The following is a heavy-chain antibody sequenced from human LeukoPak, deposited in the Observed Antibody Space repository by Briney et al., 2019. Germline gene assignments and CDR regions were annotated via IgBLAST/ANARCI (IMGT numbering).Heavy chain of an antibody. D-gene: IGHD4-17*01. CDR2: IYHSGST. J-gene: IGHJ4*02. CDR3: ARGGADYGDYLPIGY. CDR1: GYSISSGYY. V-gene: IGHV4-38-2*02. Sequence: SETLSLTCTVSGYSISSGYYWGWIRQPPGKGLEWIGSIYHSGSTYYNPSLKSRVTISVDTSKNQFSLKLSSVTAADTAVYYCARGGADYGDYLPIGYWGQGTLVTVSS.